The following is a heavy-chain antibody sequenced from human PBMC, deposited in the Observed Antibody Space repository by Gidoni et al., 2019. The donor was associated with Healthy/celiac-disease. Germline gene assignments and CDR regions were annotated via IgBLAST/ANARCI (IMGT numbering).Heavy chain of an antibody. CDR3: ARVSVAANWYFDL. Sequence: QVQLVQSGAEVKKPGASVKVSCKASGYTFAGYYMHWVRQAPGQGLEWMGWINPNSGGTNYAQKFQGWVTMTRDTSISTAYMELSRLRSDDTAVYYCARVSVAANWYFDLWGRGTLVTVSS. D-gene: IGHD6-19*01. V-gene: IGHV1-2*04. CDR1: GYTFAGYY. J-gene: IGHJ2*01. CDR2: INPNSGGT.